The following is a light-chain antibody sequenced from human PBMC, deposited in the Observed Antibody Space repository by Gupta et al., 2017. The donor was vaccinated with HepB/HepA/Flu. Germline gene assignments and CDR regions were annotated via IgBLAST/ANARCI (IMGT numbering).Light chain of an antibody. CDR3: QQYYNYPCS. J-gene: IGKJ2*04. Sequence: DIVMTQSPDSLAVSLGARATINCKSSQSVLYSSNNKDYLAWYQQKPGQPPKLLIYWASIRESGVPDRFSGSGSETDFTLTISSLQAEDVAIYYCQQYYNYPCSFGQGTRLEIK. V-gene: IGKV4-1*01. CDR2: WAS. CDR1: QSVLYSSNNKDY.